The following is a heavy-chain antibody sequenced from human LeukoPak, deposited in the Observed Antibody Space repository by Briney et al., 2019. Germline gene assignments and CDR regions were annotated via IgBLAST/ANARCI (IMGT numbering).Heavy chain of an antibody. CDR1: GGSISSSNW. CDR3: ARVGESYSGSLYYFDY. J-gene: IGHJ4*02. CDR2: IYHSGST. D-gene: IGHD1-26*01. V-gene: IGHV4-4*02. Sequence: SGTLSLTCAVSGGSISSSNWWSWVRQPPGKGLEWIGEIYHSGSTNYDPSLKSRVTISVDKSKNQFSLKLSSVTAADTAVYYCARVGESYSGSLYYFDYWGQGTLVTVSS.